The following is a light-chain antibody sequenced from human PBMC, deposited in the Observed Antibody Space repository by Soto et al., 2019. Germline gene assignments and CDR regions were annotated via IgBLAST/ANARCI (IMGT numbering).Light chain of an antibody. CDR2: RNN. J-gene: IGLJ2*01. CDR1: SSNLGSNY. Sequence: QSVLTQPPSASGTPGQRVTISCSGSSSNLGSNYVYWYLQLPGTAPKLLIYRNNQRHSGAPDRLSGSKTGTSASLAISGLRSEDEADYYCAAWDDSLSVVVFGGGTKVTVL. V-gene: IGLV1-47*01. CDR3: AAWDDSLSVVV.